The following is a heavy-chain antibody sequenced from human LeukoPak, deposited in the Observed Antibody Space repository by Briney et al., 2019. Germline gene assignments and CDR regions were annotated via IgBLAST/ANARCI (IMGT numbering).Heavy chain of an antibody. J-gene: IGHJ4*02. CDR1: GGTFSSYA. V-gene: IGHV1-69*05. CDR3: AIGEGTLPWPHFDY. CDR2: IIPIFGTA. D-gene: IGHD3-16*01. Sequence: SVKVSCKASGGTFSSYAISWVRQAPGQGLEWMGRIIPIFGTANYAQKFQGRVTITTDESTSTAYMELSSLRSEDTAVYYCAIGEGTLPWPHFDYWGQGTLVTVSS.